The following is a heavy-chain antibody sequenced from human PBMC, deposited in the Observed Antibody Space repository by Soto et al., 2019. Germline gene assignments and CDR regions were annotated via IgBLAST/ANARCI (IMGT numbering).Heavy chain of an antibody. CDR3: ARATAVADAIVYDLDV. Sequence: QVQLQESGPGLVKPSGTLSLSCAVSGDSISRRNWWSWVRQSPGQGLEWIGEIHHSGSTTYNLSLKSRVTISIDKSKNHFSLSLTSVTAADTAVYYCARATAVADAIVYDLDVWGQGTAVTVSS. D-gene: IGHD2-21*02. J-gene: IGHJ6*02. V-gene: IGHV4-4*02. CDR2: IHHSGST. CDR1: GDSISRRNW.